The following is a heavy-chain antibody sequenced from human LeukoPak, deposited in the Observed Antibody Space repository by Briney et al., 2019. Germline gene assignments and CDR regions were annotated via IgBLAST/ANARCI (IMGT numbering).Heavy chain of an antibody. CDR3: AKWKGASWLTYGMDV. CDR2: IGGNDGTT. CDR1: GFTFSTHA. J-gene: IGHJ6*02. V-gene: IGHV3-23*01. D-gene: IGHD6-13*01. Sequence: GGCLRLSCVASGFTFSTHAMSWVRLAPGKGLEWVSAIGGNDGTTYYADSVKGRFTISRDNPKNTLYMEMNSLRADDTAVYYCAKWKGASWLTYGMDVWGQGTTVTVSS.